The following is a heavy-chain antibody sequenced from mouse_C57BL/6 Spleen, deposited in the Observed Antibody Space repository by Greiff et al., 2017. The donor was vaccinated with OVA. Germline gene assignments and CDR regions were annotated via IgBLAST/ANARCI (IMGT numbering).Heavy chain of an antibody. D-gene: IGHD1-1*01. J-gene: IGHJ2*01. CDR3: ARERSSSPFDY. Sequence: EVKVVESGGGLVKPGGSLKLSCAASGFTFSSYAMSWVRQTPEKRLEWVATISDGGSYTYYPDNVKGRFTISRDNAKNNLYLQMSHLKSEDTAMYYCARERSSSPFDYWGQGTTLTVSS. V-gene: IGHV5-4*01. CDR2: ISDGGSYT. CDR1: GFTFSSYA.